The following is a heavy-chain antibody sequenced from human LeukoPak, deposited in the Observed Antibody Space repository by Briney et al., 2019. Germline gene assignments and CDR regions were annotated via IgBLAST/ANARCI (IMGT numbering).Heavy chain of an antibody. CDR1: GFTFRSYA. CDR2: VNRDGSET. CDR3: ARNNGMDV. Sequence: GGSLRLSCAASGFTFRSYAMHWVRQVPGRGPEWVANVNRDGSETYYLDSVKGRFTISKDNAKNSLYLQMNSLRAEDTALYHCARNNGMDVWGQGTTVIVSS. J-gene: IGHJ6*02. V-gene: IGHV3-7*03.